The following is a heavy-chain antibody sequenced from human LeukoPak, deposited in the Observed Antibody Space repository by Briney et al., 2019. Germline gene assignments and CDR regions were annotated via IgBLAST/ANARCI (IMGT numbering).Heavy chain of an antibody. CDR1: GFIVSNNY. CDR2: LSTGGNT. V-gene: IGHV3-53*01. D-gene: IGHD3-9*01. Sequence: GGSLRLSCAVSGFIVSNNYMSWVRQAPGKGLECLSVLSTGGNTSYADSLRARFTISRDNPKNTLYLHMDSRWPEYRPWFYGARGGLDFDFWGRGTVVSV. J-gene: IGHJ2*01. CDR3: ARGGLDFDF.